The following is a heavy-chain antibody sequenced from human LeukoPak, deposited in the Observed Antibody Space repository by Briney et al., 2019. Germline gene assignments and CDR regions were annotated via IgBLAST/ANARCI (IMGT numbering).Heavy chain of an antibody. CDR1: GFSLSTRGMC. Sequence: ESGPTLVNPTQTLTLTCTFSGFSLSTRGMCVSWIRHPPGKALEWLALIHWDDDKYYSTSLKTRLTISKDTSKNQVVLTMTNMDPVDTATYYCARIRGPRYVFEIWGQGTMVTVSS. V-gene: IGHV2-70*01. CDR2: IHWDDDK. CDR3: ARIRGPRYVFEI. J-gene: IGHJ3*02.